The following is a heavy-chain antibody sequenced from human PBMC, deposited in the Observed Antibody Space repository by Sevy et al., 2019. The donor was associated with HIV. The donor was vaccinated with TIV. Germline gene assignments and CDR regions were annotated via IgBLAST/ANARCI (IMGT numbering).Heavy chain of an antibody. Sequence: GGSLRLSCAASGLTFSSYWMSWIRQAPGKGLEWVANIKQDGSEKNYVDSVKGRFTISRDNAKNSLYLQMNSLRADDTAVYYCARDGVMGSYWGHGTLVTVSS. CDR1: GLTFSSYW. V-gene: IGHV3-7*01. D-gene: IGHD3-16*01. J-gene: IGHJ4*01. CDR3: ARDGVMGSY. CDR2: IKQDGSEK.